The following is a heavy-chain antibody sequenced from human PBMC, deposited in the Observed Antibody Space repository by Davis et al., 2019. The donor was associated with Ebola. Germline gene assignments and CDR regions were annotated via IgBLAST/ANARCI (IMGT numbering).Heavy chain of an antibody. D-gene: IGHD1-26*01. CDR1: GFTFSSYG. J-gene: IGHJ4*02. CDR3: AKVDVGY. CDR2: ISYDGSNK. Sequence: SLKISCAASGFTFSSYGMHWVRQAPGKGLEWVAVISYDGSNKYYADSVKGRFTISRDNSKNTLYLQMNSLRAEDTAVYYCAKVDVGYWGQGTLVTVSS. V-gene: IGHV3-30*18.